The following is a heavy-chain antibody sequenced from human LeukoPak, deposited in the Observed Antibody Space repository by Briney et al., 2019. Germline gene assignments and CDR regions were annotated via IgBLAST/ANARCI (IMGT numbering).Heavy chain of an antibody. V-gene: IGHV1-69*13. D-gene: IGHD3-9*01. J-gene: IGHJ6*02. CDR1: GGTFSSYA. CDR2: IIPIFGTA. CDR3: ARDRPPRYDILTGDKLPGYYYYGMDV. Sequence: SVKVSCKASGGTFSSYAISWVRQAPGQGLEWMGGIIPIFGTANYAQKFQGRVTITADESTGTAYMELSSLRSEDTAVYYCARDRPPRYDILTGDKLPGYYYYGMDVWGQGTTVTVSS.